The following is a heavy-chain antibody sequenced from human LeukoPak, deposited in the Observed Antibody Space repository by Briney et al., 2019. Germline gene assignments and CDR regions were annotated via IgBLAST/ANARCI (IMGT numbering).Heavy chain of an antibody. V-gene: IGHV3-7*01. CDR3: ARVSVATIWQDYYYYMDV. D-gene: IGHD5-12*01. Sequence: GGSLRLSCAASGFTFSSYWMSWVRQAPGKGLEWVANIKQDGSEKYYVDSVKGRFTISRDNAKDSLYLQMNSLRAEDTAVYYCARVSVATIWQDYYYYMDVWGKGTTVTISS. J-gene: IGHJ6*03. CDR2: IKQDGSEK. CDR1: GFTFSSYW.